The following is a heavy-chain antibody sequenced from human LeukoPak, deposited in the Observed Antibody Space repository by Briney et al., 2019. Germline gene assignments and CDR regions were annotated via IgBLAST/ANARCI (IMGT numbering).Heavy chain of an antibody. J-gene: IGHJ5*02. Sequence: SETLSLTCTVSGYSISSGYYWGWIRQPPGKGLEWIGSIYHSGSTYYNPSLKSRVTISVDTSKNQFSLKLSSVTAADTAVYYCARELRYSSGYNWFDPWGQGTLVTVSS. CDR1: GYSISSGYY. V-gene: IGHV4-38-2*02. CDR3: ARELRYSSGYNWFDP. CDR2: IYHSGST. D-gene: IGHD6-19*01.